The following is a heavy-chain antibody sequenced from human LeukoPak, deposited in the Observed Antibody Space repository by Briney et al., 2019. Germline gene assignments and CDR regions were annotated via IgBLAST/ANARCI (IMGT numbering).Heavy chain of an antibody. CDR3: ARVWDSSAWFYFDY. Sequence: GKSLRLSCAASGFTFNTYAMHWVRQAPGKGLEWVAVISYDGNNEYYADSVKGRFTISRDNSKNTLYLQMNSLRAEDTAVYYCARVWDSSAWFYFDYWGQGTLVTVSS. J-gene: IGHJ4*02. V-gene: IGHV3-30*04. CDR2: ISYDGNNE. CDR1: GFTFNTYA. D-gene: IGHD6-19*01.